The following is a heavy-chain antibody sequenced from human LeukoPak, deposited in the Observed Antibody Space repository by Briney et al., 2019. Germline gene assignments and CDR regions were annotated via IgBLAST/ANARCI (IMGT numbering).Heavy chain of an antibody. J-gene: IGHJ4*02. Sequence: GRSLRLSCAASGFSFEAYGMYWVRQAPGKGLEWVSGITWNSDDMAYADSVKGRFTISRDNAKNCLYLQMNSLTVEDAALYYCTRVTSWRTGFDYWGQGTLVTVSS. CDR1: GFSFEAYG. V-gene: IGHV3-9*01. CDR2: ITWNSDDM. CDR3: TRVTSWRTGFDY. D-gene: IGHD1-1*01.